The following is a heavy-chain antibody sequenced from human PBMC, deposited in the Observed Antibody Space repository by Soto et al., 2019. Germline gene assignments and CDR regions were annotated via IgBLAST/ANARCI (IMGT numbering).Heavy chain of an antibody. CDR3: ARVSQDFGDSPHFDY. CDR2: VYYSGST. D-gene: IGHD4-17*01. V-gene: IGHV4-39*01. Sequence: PSETLSLTCTVSGGSISSSSYYGDWIRQPPGKGLEWIGSVYYSGSTYYNPSLKSRVTISVDTSKNQFSLRLCSVTAADTAIYYCARVSQDFGDSPHFDYWGQGTLVTVSS. J-gene: IGHJ4*02. CDR1: GGSISSSSYY.